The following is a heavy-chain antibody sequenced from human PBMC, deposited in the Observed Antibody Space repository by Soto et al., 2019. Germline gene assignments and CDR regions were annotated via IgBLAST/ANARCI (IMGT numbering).Heavy chain of an antibody. CDR2: IYYSGST. CDR3: ASRSGYYDSSGSFDY. J-gene: IGHJ4*02. Sequence: SETLSLTCTVSGGSISSYYWSWIRQPPGKGLEWIGYIYYSGSTNYNPSLKSRVTISVDTSKNQFSLKLSSVTAADTAVYYCASRSGYYDSSGSFDYWGQGTLVTVS. D-gene: IGHD3-22*01. V-gene: IGHV4-59*01. CDR1: GGSISSYY.